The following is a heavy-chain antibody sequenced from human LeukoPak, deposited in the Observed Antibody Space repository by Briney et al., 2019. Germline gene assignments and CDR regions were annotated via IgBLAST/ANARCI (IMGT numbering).Heavy chain of an antibody. Sequence: ASVKVSCKASGYTFTNYDINWVRQAAGQGLEWMGWMNPNSGNTGYAQKFQGRVTITRNTSISTAYMELSSLRSEDTAVYYCALHNLNGSDAFDIWGQGTMVTVSS. CDR2: MNPNSGNT. CDR1: GYTFTNYD. CDR3: ALHNLNGSDAFDI. D-gene: IGHD1-20*01. V-gene: IGHV1-8*03. J-gene: IGHJ3*02.